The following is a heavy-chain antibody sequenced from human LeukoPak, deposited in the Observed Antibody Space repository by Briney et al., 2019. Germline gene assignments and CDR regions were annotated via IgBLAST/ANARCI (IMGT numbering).Heavy chain of an antibody. CDR1: GFPFRSFS. J-gene: IGHJ4*02. Sequence: GGSLRLSRVASGFPFRSFSMNWVRQAPGKGLEWVSSISSSSTYIYYADSVKGRLTISRDNAKTSLYLQMNSLRVEDTAVYYCARAEGSGSSFDYWGQGTLVTVSS. CDR3: ARAEGSGSSFDY. D-gene: IGHD3-10*01. V-gene: IGHV3-21*01. CDR2: ISSSSTYI.